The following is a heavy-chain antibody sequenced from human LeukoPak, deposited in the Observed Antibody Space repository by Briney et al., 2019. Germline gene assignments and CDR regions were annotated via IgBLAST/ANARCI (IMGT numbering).Heavy chain of an antibody. CDR2: IYHSGSA. J-gene: IGHJ5*02. Sequence: SETLSLTCTVSGYSISSGYYWGWIRQPPGKGLEWIGSIYHSGSAYYNPSLKSRVTISVDTSKNQFSLKLSSVTAADTAVYYCARDPVVVAATGNWFDPWGQGTLVTVSS. V-gene: IGHV4-38-2*02. CDR3: ARDPVVVAATGNWFDP. D-gene: IGHD2-15*01. CDR1: GYSISSGYY.